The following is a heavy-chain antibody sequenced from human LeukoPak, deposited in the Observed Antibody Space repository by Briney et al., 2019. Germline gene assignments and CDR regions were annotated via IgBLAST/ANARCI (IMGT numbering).Heavy chain of an antibody. CDR2: IYYSGST. CDR3: AREGYSGFYYYYMDV. Sequence: SETLSLTCTVSGGSISSHYWSWIRQPPGKGLEWIGYIYYSGSTYYNPSLKSRVTISVDTSKNQFSLKLSSVTAADTAVYYCAREGYSGFYYYYMDVWGKGTTVTVSS. CDR1: GGSISSHY. V-gene: IGHV4-59*11. D-gene: IGHD1-26*01. J-gene: IGHJ6*03.